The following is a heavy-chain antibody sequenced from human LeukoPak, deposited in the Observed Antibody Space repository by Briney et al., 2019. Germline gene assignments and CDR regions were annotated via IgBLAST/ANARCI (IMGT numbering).Heavy chain of an antibody. CDR2: IYYSGST. CDR3: ARGRGAFGDFAY. V-gene: IGHV4-59*01. Sequence: SETLSLTCTVSGDSISSYYWSWLRQPPGKGLEWIGYIYYSGSTNYNPSLKSRVTISVDTSKKQFSLKLSSVTAADTAVYYCARGRGAFGDFAYWGQGTLVTVSS. CDR1: GDSISSYY. D-gene: IGHD3-16*01. J-gene: IGHJ4*02.